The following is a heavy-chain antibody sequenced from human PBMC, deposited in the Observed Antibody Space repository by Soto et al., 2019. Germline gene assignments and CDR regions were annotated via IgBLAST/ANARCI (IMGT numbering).Heavy chain of an antibody. CDR2: IYWDEDK. V-gene: IGHV2-5*02. Sequence: KESGPTLVKPTQTLTLTCTFSGFSLSTSGVGVAWIRQPPGQALEWLALIYWDEDKRYRPSLESRLTITKDTSKNQVGLTMTNMDSVDTATYYCSYLPCSGGSCYWFSFSGMDVWGQGTTVTVSS. CDR1: GFSLSTSGVG. D-gene: IGHD2-15*01. CDR3: SYLPCSGGSCYWFSFSGMDV. J-gene: IGHJ6*02.